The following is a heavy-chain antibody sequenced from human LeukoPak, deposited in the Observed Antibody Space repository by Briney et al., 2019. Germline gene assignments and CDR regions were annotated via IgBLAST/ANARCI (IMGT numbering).Heavy chain of an antibody. J-gene: IGHJ4*02. CDR2: IIPIFGTA. D-gene: IGHD3-22*01. CDR1: GGTFSSYA. V-gene: IGHV1-69*05. CDR3: ARGDYPYDSSGYSFDY. Sequence: SVKVSCKAYGGTFSSYAISWVRQAPGQGLEWMGGIIPIFGTANYAQKFQGRVTITTDESTSTAYMELSSLRSEDTAVYYCARGDYPYDSSGYSFDYWGQGTLVTVSS.